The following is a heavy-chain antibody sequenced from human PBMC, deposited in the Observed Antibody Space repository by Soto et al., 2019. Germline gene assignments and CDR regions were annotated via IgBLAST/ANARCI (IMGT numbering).Heavy chain of an antibody. Sequence: EVQLLESGGGLIQPGGSLRLSCAASGFTFGTYGMGWVRQAPGKGLEWVSTITGGNTYSAASVKGRFTISRDNSKNTLYLQMSSLRAEDTALYYCAKDKERGGYDSDFDYWGQGTLVTVSS. CDR1: GFTFGTYG. D-gene: IGHD3-3*01. CDR2: ITGGNT. V-gene: IGHV3-23*01. CDR3: AKDKERGGYDSDFDY. J-gene: IGHJ4*02.